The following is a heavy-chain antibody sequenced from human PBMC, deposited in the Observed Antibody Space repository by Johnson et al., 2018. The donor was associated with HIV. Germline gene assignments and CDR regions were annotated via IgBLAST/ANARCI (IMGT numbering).Heavy chain of an antibody. CDR1: GFTFSDYY. V-gene: IGHV3-11*04. CDR2: ISSSGSTI. Sequence: QEKLVESGGGLVQSGGSLRLSCAAPGFTFSDYYMSWIRQAPGKGLEWVSYISSSGSTIYYADSVKGRFTISRDNAKNSLYLQMNSLRAEDTAVYYCARVFYRYSSSSTAAFDIWGQGTMVTVAS. D-gene: IGHD6-6*01. J-gene: IGHJ3*02. CDR3: ARVFYRYSSSSTAAFDI.